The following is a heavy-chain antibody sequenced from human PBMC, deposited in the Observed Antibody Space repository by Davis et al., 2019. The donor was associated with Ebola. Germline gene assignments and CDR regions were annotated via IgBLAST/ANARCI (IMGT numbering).Heavy chain of an antibody. CDR1: GFTFSSYA. D-gene: IGHD5-18*01. J-gene: IGHJ4*02. V-gene: IGHV3-23*01. CDR3: ARYGYSYGYGY. Sequence: GESLKISCAASGFTFSSYAMSWVRQAPGKGLEWVSAISGSGGSTYYADSVKGRFTISRHNSKNTLYLQMNSLRAEDTAVYYCARYGYSYGYGYWGQGTLVTVSS. CDR2: ISGSGGST.